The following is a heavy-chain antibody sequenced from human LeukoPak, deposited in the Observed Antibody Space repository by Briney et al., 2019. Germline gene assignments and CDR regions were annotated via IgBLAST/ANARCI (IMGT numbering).Heavy chain of an antibody. CDR3: ARQAMTTADAFDI. CDR2: IYYSGST. CDR1: GGSISSHF. D-gene: IGHD4-17*01. V-gene: IGHV4-59*08. J-gene: IGHJ3*02. Sequence: SETLSLTCTVSGGSISSHFWSWIRQPPGKGLEWIAYIYYSGSTDYNPSLKSRVTISVDTSKNQFSLKLSSVTAAGTAVYYCARQAMTTADAFDIWGQGTMVTVSS.